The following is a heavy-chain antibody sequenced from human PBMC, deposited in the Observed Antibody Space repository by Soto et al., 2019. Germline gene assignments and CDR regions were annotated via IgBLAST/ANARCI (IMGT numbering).Heavy chain of an antibody. CDR1: SRSFRDYY. D-gene: IGHD7-27*01. J-gene: IGHJ5*02. CDR2: INHSGTT. Sequence: SETLSLTCAVYSRSFRDYYWTWTRQPPGKGLEFIGEINHSGTTHYNPSLKSRVTISVDTSKNHFSLKMNSVTAADTAVYYCARRGGLGTYNSFDPWGQGTLVTVSS. V-gene: IGHV4-34*01. CDR3: ARRGGLGTYNSFDP.